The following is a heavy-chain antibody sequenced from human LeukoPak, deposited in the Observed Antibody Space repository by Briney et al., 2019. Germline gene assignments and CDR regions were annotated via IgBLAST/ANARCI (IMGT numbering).Heavy chain of an antibody. CDR2: ISGGGGST. Sequence: GGSLRLSCAASGFTFSSYGMSWVRQAQGKGLEWVSAISGGGGSTNYADSVKGRFTISRDNSKNTLYLQMNSLRAEDTAVYYCAKGTVPGRWTDFDCWGQGTLVTVSS. CDR3: AKGTVPGRWTDFDC. CDR1: GFTFSSYG. D-gene: IGHD4-23*01. V-gene: IGHV3-23*01. J-gene: IGHJ4*02.